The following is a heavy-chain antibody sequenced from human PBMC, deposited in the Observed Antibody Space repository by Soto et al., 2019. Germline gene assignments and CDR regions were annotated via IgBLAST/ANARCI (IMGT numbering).Heavy chain of an antibody. CDR2: ISWDGGST. J-gene: IGHJ6*02. V-gene: IGHV3-43*01. CDR3: AKDGLSGTMASYYYYGMDV. D-gene: IGHD1-1*01. Sequence: LSVFCVVAGLTYPDSLLYCVGQAPGKGREWVSLISWDGGSTYYADSVKGRFTISRDNSKNSLYLQMNSLRTEDTALYYCAKDGLSGTMASYYYYGMDVWGQGTTVTVSS. CDR1: GLTYPDSL.